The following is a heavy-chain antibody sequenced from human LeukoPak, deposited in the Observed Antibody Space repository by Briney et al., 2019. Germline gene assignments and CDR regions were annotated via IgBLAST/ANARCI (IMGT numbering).Heavy chain of an antibody. CDR1: GFTFSSYW. J-gene: IGHJ4*02. V-gene: IGHV3-7*03. CDR3: ARVDSGSYCYYFDY. Sequence: PGGSLRLSCAASGFTFSSYWMSWVRQAPGKGLEWVANIKQDGSEKYYVDSVKGRFTISRDNAKNSLYLQMNSLRAEDTALYYCARVDSGSYCYYFDYWGQGTLVTVSS. D-gene: IGHD1-26*01. CDR2: IKQDGSEK.